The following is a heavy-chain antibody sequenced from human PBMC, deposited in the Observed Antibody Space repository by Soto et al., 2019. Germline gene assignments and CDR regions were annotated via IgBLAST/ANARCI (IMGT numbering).Heavy chain of an antibody. V-gene: IGHV3-23*01. CDR3: GKGNSKWGTGDAFDI. J-gene: IGHJ3*02. CDR1: GFTFNNYA. D-gene: IGHD7-27*01. CDR2: ISGTGGST. Sequence: PGGSLRLSCAASGFTFNNYALNWVRQAPGKGLEWVSSISGTGGSTFYAGSAKGRFTISRDNSKNTLFLQMKSLRAEDTAVYYCGKGNSKWGTGDAFDIWGKGKMVAV.